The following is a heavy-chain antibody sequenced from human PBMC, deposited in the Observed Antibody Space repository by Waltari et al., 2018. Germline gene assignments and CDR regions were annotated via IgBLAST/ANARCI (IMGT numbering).Heavy chain of an antibody. CDR1: GFTFSNAW. J-gene: IGHJ2*01. V-gene: IGHV3-15*01. D-gene: IGHD4-17*01. CDR2: IKSKTDGGTT. Sequence: EVQLVESGGGLVKPGGSLRLSCAASGFTFSNAWMSWVRQAPGKGLEWVGRIKSKTDGGTTDYAAPVKGRFTISRDDSKNTLYLQMNSLKTEDTAVYYCTTDRPAVTIYNWYFDLWGRGTLVTVSS. CDR3: TTDRPAVTIYNWYFDL.